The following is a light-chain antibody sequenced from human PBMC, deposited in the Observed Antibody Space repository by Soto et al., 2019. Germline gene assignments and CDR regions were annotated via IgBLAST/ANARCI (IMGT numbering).Light chain of an antibody. CDR2: NNN. CDR3: ATWDDSLNGLV. Sequence: QSVLTQPPSASGTPGQRVTIPCSGSSSNIGSNFVNWYQQLPGTAPKLLMYNNNQRPSGVHRFSGSKSGTSASLAISGLQSEDEADYHCATWDDSLNGLVFGGGTKLTVL. V-gene: IGLV1-44*01. CDR1: SSNIGSNF. J-gene: IGLJ3*02.